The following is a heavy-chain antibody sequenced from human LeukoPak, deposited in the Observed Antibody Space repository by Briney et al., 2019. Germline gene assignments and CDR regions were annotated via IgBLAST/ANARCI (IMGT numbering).Heavy chain of an antibody. CDR1: GDSISSDKW. Sequence: PSVTLSLTCTVSGDSISSDKWWNWVRQSPGKGLEWIGDLYHRGGTNYNPSLKSRVTFSVDKSKNQCSLKLSSVTAADTAIYYCSTSRVPIFYFENWGQGILVTVTS. CDR2: LYHRGGT. V-gene: IGHV4-4*02. D-gene: IGHD6-13*01. J-gene: IGHJ4*02. CDR3: STSRVPIFYFEN.